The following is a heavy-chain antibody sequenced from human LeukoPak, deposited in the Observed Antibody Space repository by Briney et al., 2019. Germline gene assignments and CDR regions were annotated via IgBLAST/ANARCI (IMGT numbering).Heavy chain of an antibody. Sequence: GGSLRLSCAASGFTFDDYAMHWVRQAPGKGLEWVSGISWNSGSIGYADSVKGRFTISRDNAKNSLYLQMNSLRAEDTAVYYCAKALDTAMVTDYWGQGTLVTVSS. CDR1: GFTFDDYA. J-gene: IGHJ4*02. D-gene: IGHD5-18*01. CDR2: ISWNSGSI. V-gene: IGHV3-9*01. CDR3: AKALDTAMVTDY.